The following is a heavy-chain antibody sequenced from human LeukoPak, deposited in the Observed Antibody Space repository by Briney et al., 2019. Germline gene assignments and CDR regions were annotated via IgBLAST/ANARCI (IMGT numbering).Heavy chain of an antibody. J-gene: IGHJ4*02. CDR3: AKDVSYYGSDNQDY. CDR1: GFTFSSYG. D-gene: IGHD3-10*01. Sequence: GGSLGLSCAASGFTFSSYGMHWVRQAPGKGLEWVAFIRYDGSNKYYADSVKGRFTISRDNSKNTLYLQMNSLRAEDTAVYYCAKDVSYYGSDNQDYWGQGTLVAVSS. CDR2: IRYDGSNK. V-gene: IGHV3-30*02.